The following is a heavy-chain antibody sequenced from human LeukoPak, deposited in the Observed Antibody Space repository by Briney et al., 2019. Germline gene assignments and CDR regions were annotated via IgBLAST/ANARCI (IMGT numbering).Heavy chain of an antibody. CDR1: GYTFTGYY. J-gene: IGHJ4*02. V-gene: IGHV1-2*02. Sequence: ASVKVSCKASGYTFTGYYMHWVRQAPGQGLEWMGWINPNSGGTNYAQKFQGRVTMTRDTSISTAYMELSRLRSDDTAVYYCARAGSDYNIYYFDYWGQGTLVTASS. CDR2: INPNSGGT. D-gene: IGHD1-26*01. CDR3: ARAGSDYNIYYFDY.